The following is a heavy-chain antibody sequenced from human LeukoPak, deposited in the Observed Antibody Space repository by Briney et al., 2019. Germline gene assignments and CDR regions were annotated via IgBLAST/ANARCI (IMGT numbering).Heavy chain of an antibody. CDR2: IYSGGRT. Sequence: GGSLRLSCAASGFTVSNSYMSWVRQAPGKGLEWVSLIYSGGRTYYADSVKGRFTISGDNSKNTLYLQMNSLRAEDTAVYYCAKYSGYSNAYFDYWGQGTLVTVSS. V-gene: IGHV3-53*01. D-gene: IGHD1-26*01. CDR1: GFTVSNSY. CDR3: AKYSGYSNAYFDY. J-gene: IGHJ4*02.